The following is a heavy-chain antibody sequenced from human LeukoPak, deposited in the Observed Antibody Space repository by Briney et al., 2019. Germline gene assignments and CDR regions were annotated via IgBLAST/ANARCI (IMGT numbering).Heavy chain of an antibody. CDR2: INPSGGST. CDR1: GYTFTSYY. CDR3: ARDRSGSRDY. V-gene: IGHV1-46*01. D-gene: IGHD1-26*01. J-gene: IGHJ4*02. Sequence: ASVKVSYKASGYTFTSYYMHWVRQAPGQGLEWMGIINPSGGSTSYAQKFQGRVTMTRDTSTSTAYMELRSLRSDDTAVYYCARDRSGSRDYWGQGTLVTVSS.